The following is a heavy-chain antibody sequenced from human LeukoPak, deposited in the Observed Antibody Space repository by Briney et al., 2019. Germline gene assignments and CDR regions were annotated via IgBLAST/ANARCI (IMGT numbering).Heavy chain of an antibody. J-gene: IGHJ3*02. CDR2: INPNSGGT. D-gene: IGHD3-10*01. CDR3: ARDPRFGLSADALDI. CDR1: GYTFTGYY. Sequence: SVKVSCKASGYTFTGYYMHWVRQAPGQGLEWMGWINPNSGGTNYAQKFQGGVTMTRDTSISTAYMELSRLRSDDTAVYYCARDPRFGLSADALDIWGQGTMVTVSS. V-gene: IGHV1-2*02.